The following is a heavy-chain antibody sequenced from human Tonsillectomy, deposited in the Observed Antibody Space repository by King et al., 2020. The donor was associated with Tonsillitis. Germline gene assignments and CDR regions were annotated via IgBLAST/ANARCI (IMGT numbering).Heavy chain of an antibody. J-gene: IGHJ6*03. CDR3: ARDGWNQVDNGDFPLYFCFMDV. Sequence: VRLRQWCGGLLKRSETLSLSCAVYGESRRDYYWSWIRQPPGKGLEWIGEINNGGRTNYNPSLKSRVTISVDTSKNQPSLNLTSVTAADTAVYFCARDGWNQVDNGDFPLYFCFMDVWGKGTTVTVSS. CDR1: GESRRDYY. D-gene: IGHD4-17*01. V-gene: IGHV4-34*01. CDR2: INNGGRT.